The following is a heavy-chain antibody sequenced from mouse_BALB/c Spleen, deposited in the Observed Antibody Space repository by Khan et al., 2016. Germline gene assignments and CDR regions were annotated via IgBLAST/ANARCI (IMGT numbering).Heavy chain of an antibody. CDR2: ISSGGSYI. D-gene: IGHD2-3*01. Sequence: EVQLVETGGGLVKPGRSLKLSCAASGFIFSSYTMSWVRQTPEKRLEWVATISSGGSYIYYPDSVKGRFTISRDNAKKTMYLQMSSLKSEDTAMYYCTNVYDGYYEFADWGQGTLVTVSA. V-gene: IGHV5-6-4*01. J-gene: IGHJ3*01. CDR3: TNVYDGYYEFAD. CDR1: GFIFSSYT.